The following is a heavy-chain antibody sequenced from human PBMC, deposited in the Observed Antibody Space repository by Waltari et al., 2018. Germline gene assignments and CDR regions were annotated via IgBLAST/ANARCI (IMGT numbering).Heavy chain of an antibody. Sequence: QVQLVESGGGVVQPGRSLRLSCAASGFTFSSYAMHWVRQAPGKGLEWVAVISYDGRNKYYADSVKGRFTISRDNSKNTLYLQMNSLRAEDTAVYYCARDLTVVVVAASLDYWGQGTLVTVSS. CDR3: ARDLTVVVVAASLDY. CDR1: GFTFSSYA. J-gene: IGHJ4*02. D-gene: IGHD2-15*01. CDR2: ISYDGRNK. V-gene: IGHV3-30*04.